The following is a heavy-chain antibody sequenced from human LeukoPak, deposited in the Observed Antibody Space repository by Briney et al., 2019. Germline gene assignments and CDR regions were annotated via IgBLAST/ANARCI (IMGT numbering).Heavy chain of an antibody. D-gene: IGHD2-2*01. CDR2: IIPIFGTA. V-gene: IGHV1-69*05. J-gene: IGHJ5*02. CDR1: GGTFSSYA. CDR3: ARVVYLRFCSSTSCQNWFDP. Sequence: SVKVSCKASGGTFSSYAISWVRQAPGQGLEWMGGIIPIFGTANYAQKFQGRVTITTDESTSTAYMELSSLRSEDTAVYYCARVVYLRFCSSTSCQNWFDPWGQGTLVTVSS.